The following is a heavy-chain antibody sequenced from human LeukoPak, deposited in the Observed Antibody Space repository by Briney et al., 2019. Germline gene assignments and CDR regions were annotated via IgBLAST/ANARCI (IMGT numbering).Heavy chain of an antibody. J-gene: IGHJ6*02. V-gene: IGHV4-4*02. D-gene: IGHD5-18*01. CDR2: IYHSGST. CDR3: ARSDSYGFDHYYYYGMDV. Sequence: PSETLSLTCAVSGGSISSSNWWSWVRPPPGKGLEWIGEIYHSGSTNYNPSLKSRVTISVDKSKNQFSLKLSSVTAADTAVYYCARSDSYGFDHYYYYGMDVWGQGTTVTVSS. CDR1: GGSISSSNW.